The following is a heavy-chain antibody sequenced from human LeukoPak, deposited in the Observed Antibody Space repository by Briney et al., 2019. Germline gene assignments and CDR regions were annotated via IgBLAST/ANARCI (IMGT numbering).Heavy chain of an antibody. CDR3: AREYSSSSGRAFDY. D-gene: IGHD6-6*01. V-gene: IGHV3-74*01. Sequence: PGGSLRLSCAASGFSFSSYWMHWVRQAPGKGLVWVSRISSDESSTTYADSVRGRFTISRDNAENTLYLQMNSLRVEDTAVYYCAREYSSSSGRAFDYWGQGTLVTVSP. CDR2: ISSDESST. CDR1: GFSFSSYW. J-gene: IGHJ4*02.